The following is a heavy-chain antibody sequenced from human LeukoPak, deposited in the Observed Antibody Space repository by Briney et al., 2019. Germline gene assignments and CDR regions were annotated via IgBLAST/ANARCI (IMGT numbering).Heavy chain of an antibody. CDR2: MRSKTQNYAT. CDR1: GFXFSDSG. J-gene: IGHJ4*02. CDR3: TNYDDSSDLWGY. V-gene: IGHV3-73*01. Sequence: GGSLRLSCAASGFXFSDSGIHWVRQAPGKGLEWVGRMRSKTQNYATAYAASVKGRFTISRDDSKNTAFLQMNSLKTEDTAVYYCTNYDDSSDLWGYWGQGTLVTVSP. D-gene: IGHD3-22*01.